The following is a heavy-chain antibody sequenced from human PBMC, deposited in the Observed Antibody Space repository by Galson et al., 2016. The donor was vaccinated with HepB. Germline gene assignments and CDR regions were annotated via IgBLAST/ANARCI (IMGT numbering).Heavy chain of an antibody. J-gene: IGHJ3*02. V-gene: IGHV4-59*01. CDR3: ARWGETHDVWAFDI. CDR2: THYTGNS. D-gene: IGHD1-1*01. CDR1: GFTFSSYN. Sequence: LRLSCAASGFTFSSYNMNWVRQAPGKGLEWIGYTHYTGNSNYNPSLKSRVTMSVDTSKNQFSLTLSSVTAADTAVYYCARWGETHDVWAFDIWGQGRMVTVSS.